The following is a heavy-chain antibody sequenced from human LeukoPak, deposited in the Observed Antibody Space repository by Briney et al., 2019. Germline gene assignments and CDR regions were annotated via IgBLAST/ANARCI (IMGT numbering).Heavy chain of an antibody. CDR3: ARDHSGHYDSSGYYAH. CDR2: ISAYNGNT. D-gene: IGHD3-22*01. V-gene: IGHV1-18*01. CDR1: GYTFTSYG. J-gene: IGHJ4*02. Sequence: GASVKVSCKASGYTFTSYGISWVRQAPGQGLEWIGWISAYNGNTNYAQKLQGRVTMTTDTSTSTAYMELRSLRSDDTAVYYCARDHSGHYDSSGYYAHWGQGTLLTVSS.